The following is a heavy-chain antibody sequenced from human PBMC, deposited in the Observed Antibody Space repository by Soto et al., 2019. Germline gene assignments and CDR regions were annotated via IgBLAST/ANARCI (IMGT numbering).Heavy chain of an antibody. D-gene: IGHD3-10*01. CDR3: AKSLXLRXYFDY. Sequence: EVQLLXSGGGLVQPGGSLRLSCAASGFTFSSYAMSWVRQAPGKGLEWVSAISGSGGSTYYADSVKGRFTXXXXXSKXXXXXXXXXXXXXXTAVYYCAKSLXLRXYFDYWGQGTLVTVXS. J-gene: IGHJ4*02. V-gene: IGHV3-23*01. CDR2: ISGSGGST. CDR1: GFTFSSYA.